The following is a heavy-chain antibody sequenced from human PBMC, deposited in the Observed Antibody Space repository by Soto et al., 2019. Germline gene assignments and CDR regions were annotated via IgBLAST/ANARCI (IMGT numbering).Heavy chain of an antibody. CDR1: GGSVSIGSYY. D-gene: IGHD1-26*01. CDR2: IYYSGST. Sequence: SEALSVSCTVSGGSVSIGSYYWSWIRQPPGKGLEWIGYIYYSGSTNYNPSLKSRVTISVDTSKNQFSLKLSSVTAADTAVYYCARNPRGELLGVWFDPWGQGTLVT. V-gene: IGHV4-61*01. CDR3: ARNPRGELLGVWFDP. J-gene: IGHJ5*02.